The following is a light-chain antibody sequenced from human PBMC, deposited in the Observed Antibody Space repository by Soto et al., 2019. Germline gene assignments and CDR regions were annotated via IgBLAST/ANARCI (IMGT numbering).Light chain of an antibody. Sequence: QSVLTQPPSASGSPGQSVTISCTGTSSDVGSYRYVSWYQQHPGKGPRLIIFEVNKRPSGVPDRFSGSKSGNTASLTVSGLQAEDEADYYCSSYASGNSFVFGSGTKLTVL. CDR1: SSDVGSYRY. CDR3: SSYASGNSFV. V-gene: IGLV2-8*01. CDR2: EVN. J-gene: IGLJ1*01.